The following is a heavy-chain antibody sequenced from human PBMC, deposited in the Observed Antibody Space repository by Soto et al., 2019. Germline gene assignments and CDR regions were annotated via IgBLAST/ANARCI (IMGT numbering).Heavy chain of an antibody. J-gene: IGHJ4*02. CDR2: INSDGSST. Sequence: EVQLVESGGGLVQPGGSLRLSCAASGFTFSSYWMHWVRQAPGKGLVWVSRINSDGSSTNYADSVKGRFTISRDNAKNTLYLQMNSLRAEDTAVYYCAREPYSGYGHVDYWGQGTLVTVSS. CDR3: AREPYSGYGHVDY. CDR1: GFTFSSYW. D-gene: IGHD5-12*01. V-gene: IGHV3-74*01.